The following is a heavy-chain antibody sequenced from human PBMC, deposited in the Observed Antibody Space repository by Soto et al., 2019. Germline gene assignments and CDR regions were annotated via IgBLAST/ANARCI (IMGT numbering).Heavy chain of an antibody. V-gene: IGHV4-39*07. CDR2: IFYSGST. J-gene: IGHJ4*02. D-gene: IGHD1-1*01. Sequence: SETLSLTCTVSSGSISSTIYSWDWIRQPPGKGLEWIGSIFYSGSTYYNPSFRGQVTISADKSISTAYLQWSSLRASDTAIYYCATHDWIAENYWGQGTPVTVSS. CDR1: SGSISSTIYS. CDR3: ATHDWIAENY.